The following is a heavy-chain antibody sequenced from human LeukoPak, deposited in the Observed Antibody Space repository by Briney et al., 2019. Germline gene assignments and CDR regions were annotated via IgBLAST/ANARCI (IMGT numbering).Heavy chain of an antibody. CDR3: ASYDSSGYYYSRAGYFDY. CDR2: INHSGST. Sequence: SETLSLTCAVYGGSFSGYYWSWIRQPPGKGLEWIGEINHSGSTNYNPSLKSRVTISVDTSKNQFSLKLSSVTAADTAVYYCASYDSSGYYYSRAGYFDYWGQGTLVTVSS. D-gene: IGHD3-22*01. V-gene: IGHV4-34*01. CDR1: GGSFSGYY. J-gene: IGHJ4*02.